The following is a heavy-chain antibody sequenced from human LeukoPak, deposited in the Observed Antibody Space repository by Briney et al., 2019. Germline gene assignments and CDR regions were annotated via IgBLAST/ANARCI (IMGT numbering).Heavy chain of an antibody. CDR3: ARRAVVAATNNWFDP. CDR1: GLTFSSYG. CDR2: ISYDGSNK. J-gene: IGHJ5*02. Sequence: GGSLRLSCAASGLTFSSYGMHWVRQAPGKGLEWVAVISYDGSNKYYADSVKGRFTISRDNSKNTLYLQMNSLRAEDTAVYYCARRAVVAATNNWFDPWGQGTLVTVSS. V-gene: IGHV3-30*03. D-gene: IGHD2-15*01.